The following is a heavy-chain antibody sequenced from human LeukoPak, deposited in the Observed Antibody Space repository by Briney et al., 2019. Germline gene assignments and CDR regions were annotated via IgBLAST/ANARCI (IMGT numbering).Heavy chain of an antibody. CDR1: GGSISSYY. J-gene: IGHJ6*03. V-gene: IGHV4-59*01. Sequence: SETLSLTCTVSGGSISSYYWSWIRQPPGKGLEWIGYIYYSGSTNYNPSLKSRVTISVDTSKNQFSLKLSSVTAADTAVYYCARGQQLITHQAYYYYMDVWGKGTTVTVSS. D-gene: IGHD2-2*01. CDR2: IYYSGST. CDR3: ARGQQLITHQAYYYYMDV.